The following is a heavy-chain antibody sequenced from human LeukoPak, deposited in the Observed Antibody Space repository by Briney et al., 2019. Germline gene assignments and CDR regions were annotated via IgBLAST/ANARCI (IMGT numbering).Heavy chain of an antibody. J-gene: IGHJ4*02. Sequence: GASVKVSCKASGYTFTSYGISWVRQAPGQGLEWMGWISAYNGNTNYAQKLQGRVTITADKSTSTAYMELSSLRSEDTAVYYCARVGEMATILDYWGQGTLITVSS. CDR2: ISAYNGNT. CDR1: GYTFTSYG. D-gene: IGHD5-24*01. CDR3: ARVGEMATILDY. V-gene: IGHV1-18*01.